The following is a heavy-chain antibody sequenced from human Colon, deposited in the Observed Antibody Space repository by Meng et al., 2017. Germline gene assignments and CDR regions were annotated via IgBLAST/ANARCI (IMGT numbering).Heavy chain of an antibody. Sequence: VQLQGSGPGLVKPSGTLSLTCAVSGDSIRSSNWWSWVRQPPGRGLEWIGEVYHSGSTNYNPSLKNRVTMTVDKSKNEFSLTLSSVTAADTAFYYCARVIYASGNMAHLDYWGPGTLVTVSS. CDR2: VYHSGST. J-gene: IGHJ4*02. V-gene: IGHV4-4*02. CDR3: ARVIYASGNMAHLDY. CDR1: GDSIRSSNW. D-gene: IGHD2/OR15-2a*01.